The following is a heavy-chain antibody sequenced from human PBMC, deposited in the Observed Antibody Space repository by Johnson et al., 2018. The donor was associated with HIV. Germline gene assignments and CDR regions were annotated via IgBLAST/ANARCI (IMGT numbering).Heavy chain of an antibody. CDR2: IKQDGSEK. CDR1: GFTFSSYW. D-gene: IGHD4/OR15-4a*01. V-gene: IGHV3-7*05. CDR3: AREGGGNYVGAFDI. Sequence: VKLVESGGGLVQPGGSLRLSCAASGFTFSSYWMTWVRQAPGKGLEWVANIKQDGSEKYYVDSVKGRFTIFRDNAKNSLYLQMNSLRAEDTALYYCAREGGGNYVGAFDIWGQGTMVTVSS. J-gene: IGHJ3*02.